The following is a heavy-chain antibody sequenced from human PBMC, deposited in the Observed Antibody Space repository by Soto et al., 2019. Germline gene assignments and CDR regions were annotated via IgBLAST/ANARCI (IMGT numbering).Heavy chain of an antibody. CDR2: IYYSGST. D-gene: IGHD2-8*01. Sequence: SETLSLTCTVSGGSISSYYWSWIRQPPGKGLEWIGYIYYSGSTNYNPSLKSRVTISVDTSKNQFSLKLSSVPAADTAVYYCARVGFVLTGDAFDIWGQGTMVTVSS. CDR3: ARVGFVLTGDAFDI. V-gene: IGHV4-59*01. CDR1: GGSISSYY. J-gene: IGHJ3*02.